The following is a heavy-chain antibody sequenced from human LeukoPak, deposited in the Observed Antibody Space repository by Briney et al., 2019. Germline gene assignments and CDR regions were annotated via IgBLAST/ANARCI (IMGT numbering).Heavy chain of an antibody. CDR3: ASNPRYNWNDDPLGWFDP. CDR2: IYYSGSI. D-gene: IGHD1-1*01. V-gene: IGHV4-28*05. J-gene: IGHJ5*02. CDR1: GYSISSSNW. Sequence: PSDTLSLTCAVSGYSISSSNWWGWIRQPPGKGLEWIGYIYYSGSIYYNPSLKSRVTMSVDTSKNQFSLKLSSVTAVDTAVYYCASNPRYNWNDDPLGWFDPWGQGTLVTVSS.